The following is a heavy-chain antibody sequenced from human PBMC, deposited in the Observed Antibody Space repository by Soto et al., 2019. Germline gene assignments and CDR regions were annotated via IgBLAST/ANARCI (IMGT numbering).Heavy chain of an antibody. CDR1: GYTFTSYA. CDR3: ARGLGLYYFDY. Sequence: ASVKVSCKASGYTFTSYAMHWVRQAPGQRLEWMGWINAGNGNTKYSQKFQGRVTITRDTSASIAYMELSSLRSEDTAVYYCARGLGLYYFDYWGQGTLVTVSS. V-gene: IGHV1-3*01. CDR2: INAGNGNT. D-gene: IGHD1-26*01. J-gene: IGHJ4*02.